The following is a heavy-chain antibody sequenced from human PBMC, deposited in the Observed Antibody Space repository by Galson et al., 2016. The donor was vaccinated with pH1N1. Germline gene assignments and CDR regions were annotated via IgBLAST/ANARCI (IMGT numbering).Heavy chain of an antibody. Sequence: LRLSCAASGFTFSTYWMHWVRQAPGKGLEWVANIKQDGSEKYYLDSVKGRFTISRDNAKESLFLQMNSLRAEDTAVYYCAKGGLAPGDYWDQGTLVTVSS. CDR2: IKQDGSEK. CDR3: AKGGLAPGDY. V-gene: IGHV3-7*01. CDR1: GFTFSTYW. J-gene: IGHJ4*01. D-gene: IGHD6-19*01.